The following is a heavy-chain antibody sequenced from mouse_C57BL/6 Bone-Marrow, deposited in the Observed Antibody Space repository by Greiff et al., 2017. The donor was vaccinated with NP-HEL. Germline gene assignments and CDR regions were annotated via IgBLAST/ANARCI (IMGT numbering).Heavy chain of an antibody. D-gene: IGHD3-1*01. V-gene: IGHV1-22*01. CDR3: ARRARARATWDAMDY. CDR2: INPNNGGT. CDR1: GYTFTDYN. J-gene: IGHJ4*01. Sequence: DVKLVESGPELVKPGASVKMSCKASGYTFTDYNMHWVKQSHGKSLEWIGYINPNNGGTSYNQKFKGKATLTVNKSSSTAYMELRSLTSEDSAVYYCARRARARATWDAMDYWGQGTSVTVSS.